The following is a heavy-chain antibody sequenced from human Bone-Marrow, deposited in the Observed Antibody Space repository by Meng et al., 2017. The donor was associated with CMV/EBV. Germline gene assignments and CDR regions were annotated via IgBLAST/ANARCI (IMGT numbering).Heavy chain of an antibody. CDR1: GFTFSSYE. V-gene: IGHV3-21*05. CDR2: ISSSSSYI. Sequence: GGSLRLSCAASGFTFSSYEMNWVRQAPGKGLEWVSYISSSSSYIYYADSVKGRFTISRDNAKNSLYLQMNSLRAEDTAVYYCARGSLYSSSWWAPFDYWGQGTLVTVSS. D-gene: IGHD6-13*01. CDR3: ARGSLYSSSWWAPFDY. J-gene: IGHJ4*02.